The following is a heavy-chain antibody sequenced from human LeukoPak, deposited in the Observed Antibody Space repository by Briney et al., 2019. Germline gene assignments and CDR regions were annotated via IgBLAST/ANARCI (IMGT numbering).Heavy chain of an antibody. D-gene: IGHD3-9*01. J-gene: IGHJ3*02. CDR1: GGSISSYY. CDR3: ARVARYYDILTGYYLGAFDI. Sequence: SETLSFTCTGYGGSISSYYWSWLRQPAGKGLKWIGRIYTSESTNYNPSLKSRVTMSVATSKNQFSLKLSSVTAADTAVYYCARVARYYDILTGYYLGAFDIWGQGTMVTVSS. V-gene: IGHV4-4*07. CDR2: IYTSEST.